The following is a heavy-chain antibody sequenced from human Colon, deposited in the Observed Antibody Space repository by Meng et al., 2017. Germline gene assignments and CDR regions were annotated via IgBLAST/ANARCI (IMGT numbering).Heavy chain of an antibody. Sequence: QVQLQEAGPGLVKPSETLSLTCAVSGYSLNSGYYWGWIRQAPGRGLEWIASMHHSGSTYYNPSLKTRLSLSIDTSRNELSLKLTSVTAADSAVYYCARESGLLSAIVEIGRAGRFDPWGLGTLVTVSS. CDR2: MHHSGST. V-gene: IGHV4-38-2*02. CDR1: GYSLNSGYY. D-gene: IGHD2/OR15-2a*01. J-gene: IGHJ5*02. CDR3: ARESGLLSAIVEIGRAGRFDP.